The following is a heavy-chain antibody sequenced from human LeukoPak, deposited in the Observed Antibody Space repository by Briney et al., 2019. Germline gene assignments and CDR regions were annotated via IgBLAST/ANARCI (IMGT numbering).Heavy chain of an antibody. V-gene: IGHV3-48*04. CDR1: GFTFSSYS. CDR3: ARLDGSSGWSRAYYYYMDV. CDR2: ISSSGSTI. J-gene: IGHJ6*03. Sequence: GGSLRLSCAASGFTFSSYSMNWVRQAPGKGLEWVSSISSSGSTIYYADSVKGRFTISRDNAKNSLYLQMNSLRAEDTAVYYCARLDGSSGWSRAYYYYMDVWGKGTTVTVSS. D-gene: IGHD6-19*01.